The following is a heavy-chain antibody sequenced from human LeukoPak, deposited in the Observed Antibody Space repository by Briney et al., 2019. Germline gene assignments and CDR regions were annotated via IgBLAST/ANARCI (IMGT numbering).Heavy chain of an antibody. CDR1: GFSFSNQW. V-gene: IGHV3-7*05. J-gene: IGHJ5*01. CDR2: MNQDGSAK. Sequence: GGSLRLSCAASGFSFSNQWMSWVRQAPGKGLEWVAKMNQDGSAKSYVDSVKGRFTISRDNAKNSVYLQMSSLRADDTAVYYCVTADSGCNSFAFWGQGTLVTVSS. CDR3: VTADSGCNSFAF. D-gene: IGHD2/OR15-2a*01.